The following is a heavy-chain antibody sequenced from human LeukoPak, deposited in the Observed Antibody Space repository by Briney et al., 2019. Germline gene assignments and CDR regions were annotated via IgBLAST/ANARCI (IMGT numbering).Heavy chain of an antibody. Sequence: PSQTLSLTCSVPSGSISINDYYWSWIRQPPGKGLEWIGYIYYTGSTFYKSSLKSRVSISVGTSKNQFYLNLRSVTAADTAVYYCARVVVEYNILTGSYKRFVFDYWGQGNLVTVSS. J-gene: IGHJ4*02. D-gene: IGHD3-9*01. CDR3: ARVVVEYNILTGSYKRFVFDY. CDR2: IYYTGST. CDR1: SGSISINDYY. V-gene: IGHV4-30-4*01.